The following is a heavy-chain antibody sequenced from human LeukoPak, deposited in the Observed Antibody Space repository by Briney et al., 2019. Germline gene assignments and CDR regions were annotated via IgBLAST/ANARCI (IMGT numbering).Heavy chain of an antibody. Sequence: PGGSLRLSCEVSGFTFSSYAMHWVRQAPGKGLEWVAVISSDGSKKDYADSVKGRFTISRDNSKNTLYLQMNSLRAEDTAVYYCARGPHKRDDYGVFFNYGGQETLVPVSS. J-gene: IGHJ4*02. D-gene: IGHD4-17*01. CDR1: GFTFSSYA. V-gene: IGHV3-30*04. CDR2: ISSDGSKK. CDR3: ARGPHKRDDYGVFFNY.